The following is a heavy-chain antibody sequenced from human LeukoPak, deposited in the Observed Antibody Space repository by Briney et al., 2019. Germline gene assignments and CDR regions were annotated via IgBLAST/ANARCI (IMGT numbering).Heavy chain of an antibody. V-gene: IGHV1-18*01. D-gene: IGHD5-12*01. J-gene: IGHJ3*02. CDR2: ISAYNGNT. CDR1: GYTFTSYG. CDR3: ERPRGIVATDAFDI. Sequence: GASVKVSCKASGYTFTSYGISWVRQAPGQGLEWMGWISAYNGNTNYAQKLQGRVTMTTDTSTSTAYMELRSLRSEDTAVYYCERPRGIVATDAFDIWGQGTMVTVSS.